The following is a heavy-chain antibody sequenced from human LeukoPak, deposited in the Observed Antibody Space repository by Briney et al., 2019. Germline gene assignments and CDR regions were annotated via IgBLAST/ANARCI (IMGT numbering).Heavy chain of an antibody. D-gene: IGHD6-19*01. CDR1: GGSISSGSYY. V-gene: IGHV4-61*02. CDR3: ARGVSSGWYNWFDP. J-gene: IGHJ5*02. CDR2: IYTSGST. Sequence: PSETLSLTCTVSGGSISSGSYYWSWIRQPAGKGLEWIGRIYTSGSTNYNPSLKSRVTISVDTSKNQFSLKLSSVTAADTAVYYCARGVSSGWYNWFDPWGQGTLSPSPQ.